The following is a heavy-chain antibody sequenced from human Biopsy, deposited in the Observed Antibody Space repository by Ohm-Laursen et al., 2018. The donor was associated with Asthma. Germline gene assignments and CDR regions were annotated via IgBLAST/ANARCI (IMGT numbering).Heavy chain of an antibody. J-gene: IGHJ4*02. CDR3: AKDVFPGWELRRGPDY. CDR2: ISFDGSNK. Sequence: SLRLSCTASGFTFSNYGIHWVRQAPGKGLDWVAVISFDGSNKNYTDSVKGRFTISRDNSRNTLHLQMNSLRAEDTAVYYCAKDVFPGWELRRGPDYWGQGTLVTVSS. D-gene: IGHD1-26*01. CDR1: GFTFSNYG. V-gene: IGHV3-30*18.